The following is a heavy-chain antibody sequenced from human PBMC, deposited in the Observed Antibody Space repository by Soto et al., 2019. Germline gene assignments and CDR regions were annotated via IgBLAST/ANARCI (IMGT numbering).Heavy chain of an antibody. J-gene: IGHJ4*02. D-gene: IGHD2-8*02. V-gene: IGHV3-30*03. Sequence: QVQLVESGGGVVQPGRSLRLSCAVSGVTVSNYGMHWVRQAPGKGLEWVAVISRDGGTKYYADSVKGRFTISRDNSRNTLFLEMNSLRSDDMAVYYCTGEVASGYWGQGTLVTFSS. CDR3: TGEVASGY. CDR2: ISRDGGTK. CDR1: GVTVSNYG.